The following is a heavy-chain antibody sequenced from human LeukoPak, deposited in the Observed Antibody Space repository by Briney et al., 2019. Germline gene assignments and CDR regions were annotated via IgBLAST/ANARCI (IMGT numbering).Heavy chain of an antibody. D-gene: IGHD2-15*01. CDR1: GFTFSSYE. Sequence: GGSLRLSCAASGFTFSSYEMDWVRQAPGKGLEWVSYISSSGSSIYYADSVKGRFTISRDNAKNSLYLQMNSLRAEDTAVYFCARKYCSGGSCVFDYWGQGTLVTVSS. V-gene: IGHV3-48*03. J-gene: IGHJ4*02. CDR2: ISSSGSSI. CDR3: ARKYCSGGSCVFDY.